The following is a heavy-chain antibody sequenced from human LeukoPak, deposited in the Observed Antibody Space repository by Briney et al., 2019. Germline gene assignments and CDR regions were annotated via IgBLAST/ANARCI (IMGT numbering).Heavy chain of an antibody. CDR1: GFTFEDHV. D-gene: IGHD2-2*01. CDR3: AKDLGGSATTV. Sequence: PGGSLRPSCAASGFTFEDHVMHWVRQAPGKGLEWVSSISWSGDRMGYADAVKGRFTISRDNAKNSLFLQMNSLRVEDTALYYCAKDLGGSATTVWGQGTLVTVSS. J-gene: IGHJ4*02. CDR2: ISWSGDRM. V-gene: IGHV3-9*01.